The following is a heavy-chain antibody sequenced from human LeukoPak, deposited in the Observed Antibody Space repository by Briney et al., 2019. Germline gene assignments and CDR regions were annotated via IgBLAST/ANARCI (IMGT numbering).Heavy chain of an antibody. V-gene: IGHV3-7*01. J-gene: IGHJ4*02. CDR2: ISQDGSEK. CDR1: GFTFSSYW. CDR3: ARADDYSSNDY. Sequence: PGGSLRLSCAASGFTFSSYWMSWLRQAPGKGLEWVATISQDGSEKFYVDSAKGRFTVSRDNAKNSLYLQMNSLRAEDTAVYYCARADDYSSNDYWGQGTLVTVSS. D-gene: IGHD4-11*01.